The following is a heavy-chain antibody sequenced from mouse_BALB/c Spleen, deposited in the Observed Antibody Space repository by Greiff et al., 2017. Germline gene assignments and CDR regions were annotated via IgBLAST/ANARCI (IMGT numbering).Heavy chain of an antibody. V-gene: IGHV1S29*02. CDR3: ATLYYGNYVYYAMDY. CDR1: GYTFTDYN. J-gene: IGHJ4*01. CDR2: IYPYNGGT. Sequence: EVQLQQSGPELVKPGASVKISCKASGYTFTDYNMHWVKQSHGKSLEWIGYIYPYNGGTGYNQKFKSKATLTVDNSSSTAYMELRSLTSEDSAVYYCATLYYGNYVYYAMDYWGQGTSVTVSS. D-gene: IGHD2-1*01.